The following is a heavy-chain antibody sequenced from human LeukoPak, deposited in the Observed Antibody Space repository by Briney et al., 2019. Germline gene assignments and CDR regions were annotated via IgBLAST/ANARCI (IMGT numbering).Heavy chain of an antibody. V-gene: IGHV4-39*01. CDR2: IYYSGST. CDR3: AGLGGAFDI. D-gene: IGHD1-26*01. CDR1: GGSISSSSYY. J-gene: IGHJ3*02. Sequence: PSETRSLACTVSGGSISSSSYYWGWIRQPPGKGLEWIGSIYYSGSTYYNPSLKSRVTISVDTSKNQFSLKLSSVTAADTAVYYCAGLGGAFDIWGQGTMVTVSS.